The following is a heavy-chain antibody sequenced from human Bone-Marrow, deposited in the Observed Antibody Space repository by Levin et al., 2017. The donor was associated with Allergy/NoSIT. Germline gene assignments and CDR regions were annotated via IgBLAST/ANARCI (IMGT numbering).Heavy chain of an antibody. CDR2: IYNDGAT. V-gene: IGHV3-53*01. D-gene: IGHD4-17*01. Sequence: GESLKISCAASGFTISRNYLSWVRQAPGKGLEWVSVIYNDGATRYADSVRGRFTISRDSSKNTLYLQMSSLRAEDTATYYCARGRGGYGDYPDWGQGTLVTVSS. CDR1: GFTISRNY. CDR3: ARGRGGYGDYPD. J-gene: IGHJ4*02.